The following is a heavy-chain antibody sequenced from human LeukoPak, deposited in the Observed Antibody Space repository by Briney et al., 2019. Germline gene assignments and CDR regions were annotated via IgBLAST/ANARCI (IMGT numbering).Heavy chain of an antibody. D-gene: IGHD6-19*01. Sequence: ASVKVSCKASGYTFTSYDINWVRQATGQGLEWMGWINPNSGNTGYAQKFQGRVTMTRNTSISTAYMELSSLRSEDTAVYYCARGRGSGWYYVGHNWFDPWGQGTLVTVSS. CDR3: ARGRGSGWYYVGHNWFDP. CDR1: GYTFTSYD. J-gene: IGHJ5*02. V-gene: IGHV1-8*01. CDR2: INPNSGNT.